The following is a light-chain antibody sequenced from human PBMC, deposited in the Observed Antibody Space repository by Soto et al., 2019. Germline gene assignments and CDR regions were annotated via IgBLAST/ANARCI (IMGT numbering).Light chain of an antibody. CDR2: EVT. V-gene: IGLV2-8*01. Sequence: QSALTQPRSVSGSPGQSVTISCTGTSSDVGGYKYVSWYQQLPGKAPKLMIYEVTKRPSGVPDRFSGSKSGNTASLTVSGLQAEDEADYYCSSYAGSNNVIFGGGTKVTVL. J-gene: IGLJ2*01. CDR3: SSYAGSNNVI. CDR1: SSDVGGYKY.